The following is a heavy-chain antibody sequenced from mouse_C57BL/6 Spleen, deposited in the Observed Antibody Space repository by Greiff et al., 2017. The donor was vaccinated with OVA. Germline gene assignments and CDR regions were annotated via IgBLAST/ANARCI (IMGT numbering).Heavy chain of an antibody. Sequence: EVKLQESGPELVKPGASVKMSCKASGYTFTDYNMHWVKQSHGKSLEWIGYINPNNGGTSYNQKFKGKATLTVNKSSSTAYMELRSLTSEDSAVYYCVRHYYGSSYPFAYWGQGTLVTVSA. D-gene: IGHD1-1*01. V-gene: IGHV1-22*01. CDR2: INPNNGGT. J-gene: IGHJ3*01. CDR1: GYTFTDYN. CDR3: VRHYYGSSYPFAY.